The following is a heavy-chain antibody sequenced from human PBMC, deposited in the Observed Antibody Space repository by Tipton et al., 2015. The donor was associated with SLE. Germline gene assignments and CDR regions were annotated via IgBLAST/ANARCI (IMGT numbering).Heavy chain of an antibody. V-gene: IGHV4-34*01. CDR3: ARGYYESNGYYSFDY. D-gene: IGHD3-22*01. CDR1: GGSFSGYF. CDR2: INHSGTT. J-gene: IGHJ4*02. Sequence: TLSLTCAVYGGSFSGYFWSWIRQLPDKGLEWIGEINHSGTTNCNPSLKSRLSISLDRSNNQFSLKLSSMTAADTAVYHCARGYYESNGYYSFDYWGPGALVTVSS.